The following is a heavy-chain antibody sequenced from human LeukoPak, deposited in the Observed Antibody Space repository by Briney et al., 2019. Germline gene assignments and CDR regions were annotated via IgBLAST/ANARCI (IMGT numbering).Heavy chain of an antibody. D-gene: IGHD6-19*01. CDR2: IYTSGST. J-gene: IGHJ4*02. CDR3: ARGSSAYLGIDY. CDR1: GGSISNYS. V-gene: IGHV4-4*07. Sequence: PSETLSLTCTVSGGSISNYSWNWIRQPAGKGLEWIGRIYTSGSTSYNPSLKSRVTMSIDTSKNHFSLKLSSVTAADTAVYYCARGSSAYLGIDYWGQGTLVTVSS.